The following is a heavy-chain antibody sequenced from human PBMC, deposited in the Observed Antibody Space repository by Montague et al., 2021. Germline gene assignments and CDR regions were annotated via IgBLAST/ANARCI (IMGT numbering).Heavy chain of an antibody. CDR3: AKGGTTAMTPSSA. V-gene: IGHV3-7*01. CDR2: MKQDGFEK. CDR1: GFVFSSYW. Sequence: SLRLSCAASGFVFSSYWMTWVRRAPGKGLEWVANMKQDGFEKYYVESERGRFTISRDNDKDSLYLQMNSLGVEDTAVYYCAKGGTTAMTPSSAWGHGTLVTVSS. D-gene: IGHD4-17*01. J-gene: IGHJ5*01.